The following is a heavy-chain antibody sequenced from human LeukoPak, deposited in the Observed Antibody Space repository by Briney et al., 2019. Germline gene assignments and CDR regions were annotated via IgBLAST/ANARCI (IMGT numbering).Heavy chain of an antibody. J-gene: IGHJ6*02. CDR3: ARVRSGYEYYYGMDV. D-gene: IGHD5-12*01. Sequence: ASVKVSCKASGYTFTSYDINWVRQATGQGLEWMGWMNPNSGHTSYAQKFQGRVTMTRNTSISTAYMELSSLRSEDTAVYYCARVRSGYEYYYGMDVWGQGTTVIVSS. CDR1: GYTFTSYD. CDR2: MNPNSGHT. V-gene: IGHV1-8*01.